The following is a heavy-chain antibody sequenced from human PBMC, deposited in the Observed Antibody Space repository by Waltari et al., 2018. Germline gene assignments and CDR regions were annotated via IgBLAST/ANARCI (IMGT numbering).Heavy chain of an antibody. V-gene: IGHV1-46*02. CDR1: GDTLNNFY. J-gene: IGHJ4*02. D-gene: IGHD5-18*01. Sequence: VVLVQSGAEVTKPGASVKLSCKASGDTLNNFYLHWVRQAPGQGLEWVGMINPSGKIIKSTKKFQGRVTMTTDTSTGTVYMEMTSLRSEDTAIYYCARDLSPGYIGKFDYWGQGALVTVSS. CDR2: INPSGKII. CDR3: ARDLSPGYIGKFDY.